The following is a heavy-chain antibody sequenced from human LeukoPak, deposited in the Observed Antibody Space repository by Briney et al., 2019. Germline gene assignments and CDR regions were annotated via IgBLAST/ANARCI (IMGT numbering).Heavy chain of an antibody. J-gene: IGHJ3*01. V-gene: IGHV3-53*01. Sequence: GGSLRLSCAASGFTVTSNYMSWVRQAPRKGLEWVSVIYGGGSTYYADSVEGRFTISRDNSKSTVYLQMNSLRAEDTAVYYCAREGRGYTDGYNDAFDLWGQGTMVTVSS. CDR3: AREGRGYTDGYNDAFDL. CDR1: GFTVTSNY. D-gene: IGHD5-18*01. CDR2: IYGGGST.